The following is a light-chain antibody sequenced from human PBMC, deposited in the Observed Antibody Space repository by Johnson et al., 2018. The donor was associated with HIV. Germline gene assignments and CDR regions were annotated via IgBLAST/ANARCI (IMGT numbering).Light chain of an antibody. CDR1: SSNIGNNY. CDR3: GTWDSSLSAFNYG. CDR2: DNN. Sequence: QSVLTQPPSVSAAPGQKVTISCSGSSSNIGNNYVSWYQQLPGTAPRIVTYDNNKRPSGIPDRFSGFKYRTAAPLGITGLQTGDEADYYCGTWDSSLSAFNYGFGTGTKVTVL. J-gene: IGLJ1*01. V-gene: IGLV1-51*01.